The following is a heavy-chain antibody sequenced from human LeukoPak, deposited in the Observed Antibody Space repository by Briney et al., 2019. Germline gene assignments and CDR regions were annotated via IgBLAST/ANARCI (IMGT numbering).Heavy chain of an antibody. CDR1: GFTFSDYW. Sequence: PGGSLRLSCAASGFTFSDYWIDWVRQAPGQGLEWVANINTDGSTTNYVESVRGRFTISRDNTRNSLSLQMNSLRAEDTAVYYCAKDRSSGWPGDAFDIWGQGTMVTVSS. D-gene: IGHD6-19*01. CDR2: INTDGSTT. V-gene: IGHV3-7*03. J-gene: IGHJ3*02. CDR3: AKDRSSGWPGDAFDI.